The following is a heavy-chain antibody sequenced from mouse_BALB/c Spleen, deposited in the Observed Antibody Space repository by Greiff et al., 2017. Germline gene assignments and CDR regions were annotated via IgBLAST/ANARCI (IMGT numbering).Heavy chain of an antibody. CDR3: ARKLGDAMDY. D-gene: IGHD4-1*01. V-gene: IGHV14-3*02. CDR2: IDPANGNT. J-gene: IGHJ4*01. CDR1: GFNIKDTY. Sequence: EVMLVESGAELVKPGASVKLSCTASGFNIKDTYMHWVKQRPEQGLEWIGRIDPANGNTKYDPKFQGKATITADTSSNTAYLQLSSLTSEDTAVYYCARKLGDAMDYWGQGTSVTVSS.